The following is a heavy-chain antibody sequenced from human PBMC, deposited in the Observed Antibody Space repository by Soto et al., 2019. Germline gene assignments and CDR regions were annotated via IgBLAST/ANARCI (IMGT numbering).Heavy chain of an antibody. V-gene: IGHV3-7*01. CDR2: IKQDATEK. J-gene: IGHJ3*02. CDR1: CFTFIRYW. D-gene: IGHD5-18*01. CDR3: ARGDTPMITGMDSFDI. Sequence: GSLRLSCAASCFTFIRYWMNWVRQAPWKWLEWVANIKQDATEKHYVDSVKGRFTISRDNARKSLYLQMDSLRAEDTAVYFCARGDTPMITGMDSFDIWGQGTMVTVSS.